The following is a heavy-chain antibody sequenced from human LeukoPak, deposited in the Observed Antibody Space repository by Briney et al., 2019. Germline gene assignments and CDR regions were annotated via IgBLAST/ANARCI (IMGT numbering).Heavy chain of an antibody. J-gene: IGHJ4*02. D-gene: IGHD5-24*01. CDR1: GVSISSYY. CDR3: ASTRRDGYPFDY. CDR2: IYYSGST. Sequence: SETLSLTCTVSGVSISSYYWSWIRQPPGKGLEWIGYIYYSGSTNYNPSLKSRVTISVDTSKNQFSLKLRSVTGADTALYYCASTRRDGYPFDYWGQGTLVTVSS. V-gene: IGHV4-59*01.